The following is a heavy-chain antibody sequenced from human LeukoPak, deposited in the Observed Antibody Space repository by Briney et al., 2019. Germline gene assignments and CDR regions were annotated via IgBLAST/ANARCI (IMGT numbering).Heavy chain of an antibody. Sequence: GGSLRLSCAASGFTFSSYAMHWVRQAPGKGLEWVAVISYDGSNKYYADSVKGRFTISRDNSKNTLYLQMNSLRAEDTAVYYCARNYDILTGYYHLSLDYWGQGTLVTVSS. CDR1: GFTFSSYA. CDR2: ISYDGSNK. CDR3: ARNYDILTGYYHLSLDY. J-gene: IGHJ4*02. D-gene: IGHD3-9*01. V-gene: IGHV3-30-3*01.